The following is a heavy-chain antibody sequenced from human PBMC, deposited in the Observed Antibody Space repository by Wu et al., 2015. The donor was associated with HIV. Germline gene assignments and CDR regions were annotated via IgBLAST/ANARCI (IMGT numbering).Heavy chain of an antibody. CDR2: IIPIFGTA. CDR1: GGTFSSYA. D-gene: IGHD3-10*01. J-gene: IGHJ3*02. Sequence: QVQLVQSGAEVKKPGSSVKVSCKASGGTFSSYAISWVRQAPGQGLEWMGGIIPIFGTANYAQKFQGRVTITTDESTSTAYMELSSLRSEDTAVYYCARVMCITMVRGVSWNAFDIWGQGTMVTVSS. CDR3: ARVMCITMVRGVSWNAFDI. V-gene: IGHV1-69*05.